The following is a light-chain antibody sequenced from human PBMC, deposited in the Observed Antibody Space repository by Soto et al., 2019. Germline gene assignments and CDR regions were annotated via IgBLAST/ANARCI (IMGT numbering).Light chain of an antibody. J-gene: IGKJ1*01. V-gene: IGKV3-20*01. Sequence: ERVMTQSPATLSVSPGERATLSCRASQSVSSNLAWYQQKPGQAPRLLIYGASTRATGISDRFSGSGSGTDFTLTISRLEPEDFAVYYCQQYGSSGTFGQGTKVDI. CDR3: QQYGSSGT. CDR1: QSVSSN. CDR2: GAS.